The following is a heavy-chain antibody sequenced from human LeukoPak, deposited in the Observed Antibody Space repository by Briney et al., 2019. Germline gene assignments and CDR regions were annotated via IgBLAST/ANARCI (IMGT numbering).Heavy chain of an antibody. Sequence: ASVKVSCKASGYTFTSYYMHWVRQAPGQGLEWMGIINPSGGSTSYAQKFQGRVSMTRDMSTSTAYMELSSLRSEDTAVYYCARARGWVVAAIPYWFDPWGQGTLVTVSS. CDR1: GYTFTSYY. CDR3: ARARGWVVAAIPYWFDP. V-gene: IGHV1-46*01. J-gene: IGHJ5*02. D-gene: IGHD2-15*01. CDR2: INPSGGST.